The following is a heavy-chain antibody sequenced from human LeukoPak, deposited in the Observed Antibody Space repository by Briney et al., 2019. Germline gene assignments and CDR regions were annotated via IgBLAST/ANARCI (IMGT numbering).Heavy chain of an antibody. CDR3: ARGLTTLTTSVDY. V-gene: IGHV3-7*01. CDR2: IKGDGSEQ. D-gene: IGHD4-17*01. J-gene: IGHJ4*02. CDR1: GFTFSSFW. Sequence: PGGSLRLSCAASGFTFSSFWMSWVRQAPGKGLEWVANIKGDGSEQYYVASVKGRFTISRDNAKNTLYLQMNSLRAEDTAVYYCARGLTTLTTSVDYWGQGTLVTVSS.